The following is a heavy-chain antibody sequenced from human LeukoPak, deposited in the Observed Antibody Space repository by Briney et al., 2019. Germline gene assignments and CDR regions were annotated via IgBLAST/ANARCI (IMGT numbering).Heavy chain of an antibody. CDR2: ISGSGGST. V-gene: IGHV3-23*01. Sequence: PGGSLRLSCAASGFTFGNFAMSWVRQAPGKGLEWVSAISGSGGSTYYADSVKGRFTISRDNSKDTLYLQMDSLRAEDTAVYYCAKANYSGSYYFDSWGQGTLVTVSS. CDR3: AKANYSGSYYFDS. D-gene: IGHD1-26*01. CDR1: GFTFGNFA. J-gene: IGHJ4*02.